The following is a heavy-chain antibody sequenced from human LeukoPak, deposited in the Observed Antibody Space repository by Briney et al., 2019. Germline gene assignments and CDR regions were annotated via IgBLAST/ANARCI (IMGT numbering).Heavy chain of an antibody. CDR2: ISGSGGST. V-gene: IGHV3-23*01. J-gene: IGHJ5*02. D-gene: IGHD3-10*01. CDR3: ARDILVEFVEEDWFDP. Sequence: PGGSLRLSCAASGFTFSSYGMSWVRQAPGKGLEWVSAISGSGGSTYYADSVKGRFTISRDNSKNTLYLQMNSLRAEDTALYYCARDILVEFVEEDWFDPWGQGTLVTVSS. CDR1: GFTFSSYG.